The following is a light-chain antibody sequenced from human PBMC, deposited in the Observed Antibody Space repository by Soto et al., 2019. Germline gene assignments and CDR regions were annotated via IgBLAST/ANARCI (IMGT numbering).Light chain of an antibody. V-gene: IGLV2-14*01. Sequence: QSALTQPASVSGSPGQSITISCTGTSNDIGRYNYVSWYQQHPGKAPKLIIYDVSNRPSGVSNRFSGSKSGNTASLTVSGLQAEDEADYFGCSYTSSSTTTYLLGTGTKLTVL. CDR3: CSYTSSSTTTYL. CDR2: DVS. CDR1: SNDIGRYNY. J-gene: IGLJ1*01.